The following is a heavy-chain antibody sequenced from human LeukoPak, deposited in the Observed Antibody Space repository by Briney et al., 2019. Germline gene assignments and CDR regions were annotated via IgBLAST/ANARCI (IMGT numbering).Heavy chain of an antibody. Sequence: SVKVSCKASGGTFSSYAISWVRQAPGQGLEWMGGIIPIFGTANYAQKFQGRVTITADESTSTAYMELSSLRSEDTAVYYCATRIAVVGPFSYWGQGTLVTVSS. CDR2: IIPIFGTA. D-gene: IGHD6-19*01. CDR1: GGTFSSYA. J-gene: IGHJ4*02. CDR3: ATRIAVVGPFSY. V-gene: IGHV1-69*13.